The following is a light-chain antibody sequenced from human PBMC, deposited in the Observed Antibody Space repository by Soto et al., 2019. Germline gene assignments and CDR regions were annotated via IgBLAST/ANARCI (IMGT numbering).Light chain of an antibody. CDR1: SSDVGGYHY. V-gene: IGLV2-14*01. CDR3: SSYTSSSTLLYV. J-gene: IGLJ1*01. Sequence: QSALTQPASVSGSPGQSITIPCTGTSSDVGGYHYVSWYQQHPGTAPKLMIYDVSNRPSGVSNRFSGSKSGNTASLTISGLQAEDEADYYCSSYTSSSTLLYVFGTGTKLTVL. CDR2: DVS.